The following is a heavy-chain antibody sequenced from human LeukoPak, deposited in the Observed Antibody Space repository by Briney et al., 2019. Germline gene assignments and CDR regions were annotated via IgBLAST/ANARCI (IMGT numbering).Heavy chain of an antibody. CDR1: GYTFTRYA. V-gene: IGHV1-3*04. J-gene: IGHJ5*02. D-gene: IGHD6-13*01. CDR2: INTGNGNT. Sequence: ASVKVSCKASGYTFTRYAMHWVRQAPGQSLDWMGWINTGNGNTKYSPKFQGRVTLSRDTSANTVYMELSSLRSEDTAVYYCARDQEAAAIFLFDPWGQGTLVTVSS. CDR3: ARDQEAAAIFLFDP.